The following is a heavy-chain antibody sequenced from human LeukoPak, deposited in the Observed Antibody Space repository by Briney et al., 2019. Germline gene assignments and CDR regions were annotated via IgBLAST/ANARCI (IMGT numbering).Heavy chain of an antibody. V-gene: IGHV4-34*01. CDR2: INHSGST. CDR3: ARDRDYDILTGYYYFDY. D-gene: IGHD3-9*01. J-gene: IGHJ4*02. Sequence: SETLSLTCAVYGGSFSGYYWSWIRQPPGKGLEWIGEINHSGSTNYNPSLKSRVTISVDTSKNQFSLKLSSVTAADTAVYYCARDRDYDILTGYYYFDYWGQGTLVTVSS. CDR1: GGSFSGYY.